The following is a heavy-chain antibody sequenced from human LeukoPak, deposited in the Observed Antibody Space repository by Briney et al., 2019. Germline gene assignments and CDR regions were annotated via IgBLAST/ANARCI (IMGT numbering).Heavy chain of an antibody. CDR2: IYSSGST. D-gene: IGHD2-2*01. V-gene: IGHV4-4*07. Sequence: SETLSLTCTVSGGSISSYYWSWIRQPAGKGLEWIGRIYSSGSTNYNPSLKSRVTMSVDTSKNQFSLKLSSVTAADTAAYYCARGQYHLLYWYFDLWGRGTLVNVSS. J-gene: IGHJ2*01. CDR3: ARGQYHLLYWYFDL. CDR1: GGSISSYY.